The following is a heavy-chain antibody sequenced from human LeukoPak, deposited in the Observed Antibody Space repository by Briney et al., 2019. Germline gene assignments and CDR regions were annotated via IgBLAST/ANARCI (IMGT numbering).Heavy chain of an antibody. CDR1: GYTLTELS. CDR2: FDAEDGET. D-gene: IGHD2-21*02. V-gene: IGHV1-24*01. CDR3: ATYALGLVMVTAKAFDI. J-gene: IGHJ3*02. Sequence: ASVKVSCKVSGYTLTELSIYWVRQAPGKGLEWMGGFDAEDGETIYAQKFRGRVTMTEDTSTDTAYMELSNLRSEDTAVYYCATYALGLVMVTAKAFDIWGQGTMVTVSS.